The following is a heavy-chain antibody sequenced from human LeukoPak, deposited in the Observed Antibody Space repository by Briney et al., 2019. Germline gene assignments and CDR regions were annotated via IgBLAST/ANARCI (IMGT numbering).Heavy chain of an antibody. CDR2: IRYDGSDK. CDR3: ASPFGESSDY. V-gene: IGHV3-30*02. CDR1: GFIFSSYG. D-gene: IGHD3-10*01. Sequence: EGSLLLSCAASGFIFSSYGMHWVRQAPGKGLEWVAFIRYDGSDKYYADSVKGRFTISRDNSKNTLYLQMNSLRAEDTAVYYCASPFGESSDYWGQGALVTDSP. J-gene: IGHJ4*02.